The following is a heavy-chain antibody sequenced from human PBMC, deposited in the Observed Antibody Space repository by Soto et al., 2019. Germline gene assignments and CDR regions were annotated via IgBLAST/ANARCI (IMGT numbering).Heavy chain of an antibody. Sequence: GGSLRLSCAASGFTFSTYAMHWVRQAPGKGLEWVALIPYDGSNRYYADSVKGRFTISRDNSKNTLYLQMNSLRAEDTAVYYCARGISGTTHFDHWGQGTLVTVSS. CDR3: ARGISGTTHFDH. V-gene: IGHV3-30*04. CDR2: IPYDGSNR. J-gene: IGHJ4*02. CDR1: GFTFSTYA. D-gene: IGHD1-20*01.